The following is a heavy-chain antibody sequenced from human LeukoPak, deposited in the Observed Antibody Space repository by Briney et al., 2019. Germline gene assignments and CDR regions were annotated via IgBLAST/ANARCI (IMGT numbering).Heavy chain of an antibody. Sequence: SETLSLTCTVSGGSISSGGYYWSWIRQHPGKGLEWIGYIYYSGSTYYNPSLKSRVTISVDTSKNQFSLKLSSVTASDTAVYYCARGYSSSWFDYWGQGTLVTVSS. CDR1: GGSISSGGYY. CDR3: ARGYSSSWFDY. D-gene: IGHD6-13*01. V-gene: IGHV4-31*03. J-gene: IGHJ4*02. CDR2: IYYSGST.